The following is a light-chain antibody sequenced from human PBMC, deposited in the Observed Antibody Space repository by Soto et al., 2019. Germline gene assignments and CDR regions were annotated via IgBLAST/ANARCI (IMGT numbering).Light chain of an antibody. CDR3: SSFTTSSAVV. CDR2: EVR. V-gene: IGLV2-14*01. Sequence: QSALTQPASVSGSPGQSITISCTGTSRDVGAYKYVSWYQQHPGRGPQLIIFEVRTRPSGISNRFSGSKSGNTASLTISGLQPEDEADYYCSSFTTSSAVVFGTGTKVTVL. J-gene: IGLJ1*01. CDR1: SRDVGAYKY.